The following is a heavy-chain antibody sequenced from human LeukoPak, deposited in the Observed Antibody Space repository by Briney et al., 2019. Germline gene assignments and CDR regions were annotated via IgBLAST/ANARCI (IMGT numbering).Heavy chain of an antibody. V-gene: IGHV4-59*01. CDR2: IYYSGST. Sequence: KASETLSLTCTVSGGSISSYYWSWIRQPPGKGLEWIGYIYYSGSTNYNPSLKSRVTISVDTSKNQFSLKLSSVTAADTAVYYCARGRTVVTSGLDYWGQGTLVTVSS. CDR3: ARGRTVVTSGLDY. J-gene: IGHJ4*02. CDR1: GGSISSYY. D-gene: IGHD4-23*01.